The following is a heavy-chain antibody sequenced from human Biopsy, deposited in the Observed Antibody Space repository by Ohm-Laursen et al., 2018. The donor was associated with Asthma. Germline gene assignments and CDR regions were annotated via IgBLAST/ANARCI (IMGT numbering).Heavy chain of an antibody. CDR1: GDSISSRGGHY. Sequence: TLSLTCIVSGDSISSRGGHYWSWIRQHPGKGLEWIGYIYYSGSTYHNPSLKSRVTISVDTSKNQFSLKVRSVTAADTAVYYCARDRSYSGSAGFGHYYGMDVWGQGTTVTVSS. CDR3: ARDRSYSGSAGFGHYYGMDV. CDR2: IYYSGST. V-gene: IGHV4-31*03. D-gene: IGHD5-12*01. J-gene: IGHJ6*02.